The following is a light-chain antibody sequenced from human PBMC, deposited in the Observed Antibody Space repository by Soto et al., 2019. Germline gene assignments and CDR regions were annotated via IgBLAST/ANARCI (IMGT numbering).Light chain of an antibody. J-gene: IGLJ1*01. CDR3: CSYAGSPFV. CDR2: DVS. CDR1: SSDVGGYNY. V-gene: IGLV2-11*01. Sequence: QSVLTQPASLSGSPGQSITISCTGTSSDVGGYNYVSWYQQHPGKAPKLMIYDVSKRPSGVPDRFSASKSGNTASLTISGLQAEDEDDYYCCSYAGSPFVFGTGTKVTVL.